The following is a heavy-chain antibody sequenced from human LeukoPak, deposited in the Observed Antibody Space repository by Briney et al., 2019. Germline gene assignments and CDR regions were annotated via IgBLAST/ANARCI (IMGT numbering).Heavy chain of an antibody. V-gene: IGHV3-7*03. J-gene: IGHJ5*02. Sequence: GGSLRLSCAAAGITFSDYWMSWVRQSPGKGLEWVANINQNGSEKYYVDSVKGRFTISRDNAKNSLYLQMNSLRAEDTAVYYCARSPKLGYCSSTSCYVGWFDPWGQGTLVTVSS. CDR3: ARSPKLGYCSSTSCYVGWFDP. CDR1: GITFSDYW. CDR2: INQNGSEK. D-gene: IGHD2-2*01.